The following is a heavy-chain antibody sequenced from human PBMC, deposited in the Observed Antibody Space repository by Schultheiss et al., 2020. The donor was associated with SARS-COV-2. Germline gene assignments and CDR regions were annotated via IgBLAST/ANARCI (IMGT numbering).Heavy chain of an antibody. Sequence: GGSLRLSCAASGFTFSSYAMSWVRQAPGKGLEWVSAISGSGGSTYYADSVKGRFTISRDNSKNTLYLQMNSLRAEDTAVYYCAETPIAARPYYYYYGMDVWGQGTTVTAAS. CDR2: ISGSGGST. J-gene: IGHJ6*02. D-gene: IGHD6-6*01. CDR1: GFTFSSYA. V-gene: IGHV3-23*01. CDR3: AETPIAARPYYYYYGMDV.